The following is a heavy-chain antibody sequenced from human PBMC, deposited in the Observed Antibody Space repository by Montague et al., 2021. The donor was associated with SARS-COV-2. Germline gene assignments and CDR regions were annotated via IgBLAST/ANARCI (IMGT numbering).Heavy chain of an antibody. V-gene: IGHV3-23*01. CDR2: ITGSGAST. J-gene: IGHJ4*02. CDR3: AKASSSGFGESDC. Sequence: SLRLSFAASGFTFSSYAMSWVRQAPGKGLEWVSGITGSGASTYYADSVKGRFTISRDNSKNTLYLQMSSLRAEDTAVYYCAKASSSGFGESDCWGQGTLVTVSS. D-gene: IGHD3-10*01. CDR1: GFTFSSYA.